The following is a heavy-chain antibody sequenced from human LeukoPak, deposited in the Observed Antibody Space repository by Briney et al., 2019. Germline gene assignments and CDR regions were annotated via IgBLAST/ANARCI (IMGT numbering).Heavy chain of an antibody. CDR1: GYTCISYY. D-gene: IGHD1-1*01. J-gene: IGHJ4*02. CDR3: ARDPGWKEFDY. V-gene: IGHV1-46*03. CDR2: INPSGGST. Sequence: ASVKVSCKASGYTCISYYMHWVRQAPGQGLEWMGIINPSGGSTEYAQKFQGRVTMTRDTSTSTVYMELSSLRSEDTAVYYCARDPGWKEFDYWGQGTLVTVSS.